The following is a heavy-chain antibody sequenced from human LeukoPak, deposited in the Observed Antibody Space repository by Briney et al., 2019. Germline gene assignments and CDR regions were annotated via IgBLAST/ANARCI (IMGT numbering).Heavy chain of an antibody. J-gene: IGHJ4*02. Sequence: PGGSLRLSCAASEFTFSSYEMNWVRQAPGKGLEWVSYISSSGSTIYYADSVKGRFTISRDNAKNSLYLQMNSLRAEDTAVYYCAREAHYGSGSYYRKYYFDYWGQGTLVTVSS. CDR1: EFTFSSYE. CDR3: AREAHYGSGSYYRKYYFDY. V-gene: IGHV3-48*03. D-gene: IGHD3-10*01. CDR2: ISSSGSTI.